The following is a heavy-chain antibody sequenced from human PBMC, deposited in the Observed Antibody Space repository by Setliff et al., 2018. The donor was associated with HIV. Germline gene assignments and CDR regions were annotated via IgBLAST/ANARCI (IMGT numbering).Heavy chain of an antibody. CDR1: GYTFTTYS. CDR3: ARGALLAAFDFDH. V-gene: IGHV1-3*01. CDR2: INVGNDDT. Sequence: ASVKVSCKASGYTFTTYSLHWVRQAPGQSLEWMGWINVGNDDTKYSRELQGRIIITRDTSANTAYMELSSLRFDDTAVYFCARGALLAAFDFDHWGHGTLVTVSS. D-gene: IGHD3-10*01. J-gene: IGHJ4*01.